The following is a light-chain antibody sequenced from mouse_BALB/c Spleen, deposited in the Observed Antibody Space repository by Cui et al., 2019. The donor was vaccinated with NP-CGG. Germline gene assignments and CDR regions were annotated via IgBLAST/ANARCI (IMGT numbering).Light chain of an antibody. CDR1: TGAVIISNY. CDR3: ALWYSNHWV. V-gene: IGLV1*01. J-gene: IGLJ1*01. CDR2: GTN. Sequence: QAFVTQESALTTSPGETVTLTCRSSTGAVIISNYANWVQEKPDHLFTGLIGGTNNRAPGVPARFSGSLIGDKAALTITGAQTEDEAIYFCALWYSNHWVFGGGTKLTVL.